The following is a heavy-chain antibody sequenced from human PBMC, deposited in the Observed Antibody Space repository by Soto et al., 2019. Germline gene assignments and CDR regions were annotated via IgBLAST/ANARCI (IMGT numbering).Heavy chain of an antibody. V-gene: IGHV3-23*01. D-gene: IGHD4-4*01. J-gene: IGHJ4*02. CDR3: AKDRANTVTTLDYFDY. Sequence: GGSLRLSCAASGFTFSSYAMSWVRQAPGKGLEWVSAISGSGGSTYYADSVKGRFTISRDNSKNTLYLQMNSLRAEDTAVYYCAKDRANTVTTLDYFDYWGQGTLVTVSS. CDR1: GFTFSSYA. CDR2: ISGSGGST.